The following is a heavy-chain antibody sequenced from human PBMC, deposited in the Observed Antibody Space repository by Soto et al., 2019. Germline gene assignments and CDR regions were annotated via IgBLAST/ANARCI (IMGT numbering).Heavy chain of an antibody. Sequence: GSLRHCYTASGFAVSSNYVSWVRQAPGKGLEWVSVIYSGGSIFYADSVKGRFTISRDNSKNTVYLQMNSLRAEDTAVYYCARDLDSGWYGDFDYWGQGTLVTVSS. J-gene: IGHJ4*02. V-gene: IGHV3-53*01. CDR1: GFAVSSNY. CDR2: IYSGGSI. CDR3: ARDLDSGWYGDFDY. D-gene: IGHD6-19*01.